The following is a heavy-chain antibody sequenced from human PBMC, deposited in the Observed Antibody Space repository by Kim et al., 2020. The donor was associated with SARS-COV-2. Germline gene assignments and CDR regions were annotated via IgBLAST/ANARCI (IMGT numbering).Heavy chain of an antibody. V-gene: IGHV4-61*01. CDR3: ARVGEVVAATPYGMDV. CDR1: GGSVSSGSYY. J-gene: IGHJ6*02. Sequence: SETLSLTCTVSGGSVSSGSYYWSWIRQPPGKGLEWIGYIYYSGSTNYNPSLKSRVTISVDTSKNQFSLKLSSVTAADTAVYYCARVGEVVAATPYGMDVWGQGTTVTVSS. CDR2: IYYSGST. D-gene: IGHD2-15*01.